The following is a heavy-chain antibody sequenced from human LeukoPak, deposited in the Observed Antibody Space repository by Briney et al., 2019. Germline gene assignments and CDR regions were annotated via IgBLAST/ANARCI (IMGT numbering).Heavy chain of an antibody. V-gene: IGHV1-46*01. D-gene: IGHD6-6*01. J-gene: IGHJ6*02. CDR2: INPSGGST. CDR1: GYTFTSYY. CDR3: AREGRKQLVVYYGMDV. Sequence: GASVKVSCKASGYTFTSYYTHWVRQAPGQGLEWMGIINPSGGSTSYAQKFQGRVTMTRDTSTSTVYMELSSLRSEDTAVYYCAREGRKQLVVYYGMDVWGQGTTVTVSS.